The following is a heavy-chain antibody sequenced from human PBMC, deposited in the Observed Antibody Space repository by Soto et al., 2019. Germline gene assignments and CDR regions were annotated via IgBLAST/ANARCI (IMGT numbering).Heavy chain of an antibody. CDR3: ASLRFYDILTGYYRVSPY. V-gene: IGHV4-4*02. CDR1: GGSISSSNW. Sequence: SETLSLTCAVSGGSISSSNWWSWVRQPPGKGLEWIGEIYHSGSTNYNPSLKSRVTISVDKSKNQFSLKLSSVTAADTAVYYCASLRFYDILTGYYRVSPYWGQGTLVTVSS. D-gene: IGHD3-9*01. J-gene: IGHJ4*02. CDR2: IYHSGST.